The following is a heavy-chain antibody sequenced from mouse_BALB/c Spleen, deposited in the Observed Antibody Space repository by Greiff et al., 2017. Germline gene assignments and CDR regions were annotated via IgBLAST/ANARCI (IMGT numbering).Heavy chain of an antibody. CDR1: GFNIKDYY. V-gene: IGHV14-4*02. J-gene: IGHJ1*01. Sequence: VQLQQSGAELVRPGASVKLSCTASGFNIKDYYMHWVKQSPEQGLEWIGWIDPENGDTEYAPKFQGKATMTADTSSNTAYLQLSSLTSEDTAVYYCNAHGSSYVKGYFDVWGAGTTVTVSS. D-gene: IGHD1-1*01. CDR2: IDPENGDT. CDR3: NAHGSSYVKGYFDV.